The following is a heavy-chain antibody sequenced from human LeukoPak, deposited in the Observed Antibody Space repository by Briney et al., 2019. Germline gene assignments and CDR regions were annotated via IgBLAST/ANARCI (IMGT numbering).Heavy chain of an antibody. Sequence: GGSLRLSCAASGFTFSSFNMNWVRQAPGKAMEWVSSITSSGTHIFYADSVRGRFTISRDNSKNTLYLQMNSLRAEDTAVYYCAKGLKYYYDSSPSPGMYWGQGTLVTVSS. CDR2: ITSSGTHI. CDR1: GFTFSSFN. D-gene: IGHD3-22*01. V-gene: IGHV3-21*04. J-gene: IGHJ4*02. CDR3: AKGLKYYYDSSPSPGMY.